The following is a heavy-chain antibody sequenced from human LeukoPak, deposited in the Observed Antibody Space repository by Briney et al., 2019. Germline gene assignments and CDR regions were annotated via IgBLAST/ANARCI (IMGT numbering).Heavy chain of an antibody. CDR2: IRNKADGYTT. V-gene: IGHV3-72*01. CDR1: GFIFSDHY. J-gene: IGHJ4*02. Sequence: GGSLRLSCAAPGFIFSDHYMEWVRQAPGKGLEWVGRIRNKADGYTTEYAASVKGRFTISRDDSKNSVYLQMNSLKTDDTAVYYCARRARGEGFDYWGQGTLVTVSS. CDR3: ARRARGEGFDY. D-gene: IGHD3-16*01.